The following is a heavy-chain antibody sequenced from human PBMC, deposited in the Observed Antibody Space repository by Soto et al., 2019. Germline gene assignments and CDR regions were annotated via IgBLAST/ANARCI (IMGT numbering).Heavy chain of an antibody. V-gene: IGHV3-74*01. J-gene: IGHJ1*01. D-gene: IGHD3-10*01. CDR2: ISENGGIT. CDR3: AGEYYSSGTH. Sequence: EVQLVESGGGLVQPGGSLRLSCAASGFTFSTYWMQWVRQVPGEGLVWVSSISENGGITTYADSVKGRFTISRDNAKNTLYLQMNGLRVEDTAIYYCAGEYYSSGTHWGQGTLVTVST. CDR1: GFTFSTYW.